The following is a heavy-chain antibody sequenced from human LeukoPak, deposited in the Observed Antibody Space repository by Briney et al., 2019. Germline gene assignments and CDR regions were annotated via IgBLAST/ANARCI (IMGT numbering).Heavy chain of an antibody. V-gene: IGHV3-21*01. CDR3: ARMRCNSTSCYRPEGYYFDY. CDR1: GFTFSSYS. Sequence: GGSLRLSCAASGFTFSSYSMNWVRQAPGKGLEWVSSISSSSSYIYYADSVKGRFTISRDNAKNSLYPQMNSLRAEDTAVYYCARMRCNSTSCYRPEGYYFDYWGQGTLVTVSS. D-gene: IGHD2-2*01. J-gene: IGHJ4*02. CDR2: ISSSSSYI.